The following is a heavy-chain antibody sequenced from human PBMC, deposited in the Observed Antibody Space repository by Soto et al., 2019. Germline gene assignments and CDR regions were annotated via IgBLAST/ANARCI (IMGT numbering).Heavy chain of an antibody. CDR1: GGTFSSYT. D-gene: IGHD3-10*01. Sequence: SVKVSCKASGGTFSSYTISWVRQAPGQGLEWMGRIIPILGIANYAQKFQGRVTITADKSTSTAYMELSSLRSEDTAVYYCVRVRGLGGRGGACDIWGQGTMVTVSS. V-gene: IGHV1-69*02. CDR2: IIPILGIA. CDR3: VRVRGLGGRGGACDI. J-gene: IGHJ3*02.